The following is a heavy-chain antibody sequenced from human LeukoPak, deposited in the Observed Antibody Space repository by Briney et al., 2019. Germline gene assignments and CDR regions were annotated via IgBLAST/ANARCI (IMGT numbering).Heavy chain of an antibody. J-gene: IGHJ4*02. D-gene: IGHD3-10*01. CDR3: ARGLVGYYGSWIDY. V-gene: IGHV4-34*01. Sequence: PSETLSLTCAVYGGSFSGYYWSWIRQPPGKGLEWIGEINHSGSTNYNPSLKSRVTISVDTSKNQFSLKLSSVTAADTAVYYCARGLVGYYGSWIDYWGQGTLVTVSS. CDR1: GGSFSGYY. CDR2: INHSGST.